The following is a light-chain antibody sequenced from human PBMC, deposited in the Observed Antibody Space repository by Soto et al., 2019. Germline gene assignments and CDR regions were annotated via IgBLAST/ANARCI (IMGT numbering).Light chain of an antibody. CDR3: QQSYTTPQ. CDR1: QSISSY. J-gene: IGKJ2*01. Sequence: DIQMTQSPSSLSASVGDRVTITCRASQSISSYLNWYQQKPGKAPKLLIYGAASLQSGAPSRFSGSGSGTDFTLTISSLQPEDFETYYCQQSYTTPQFGQGTKLEIK. V-gene: IGKV1-39*01. CDR2: GAA.